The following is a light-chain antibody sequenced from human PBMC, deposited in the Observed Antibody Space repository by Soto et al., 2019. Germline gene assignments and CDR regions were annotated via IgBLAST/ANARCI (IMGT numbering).Light chain of an antibody. V-gene: IGLV1-40*01. Sequence: QSVLTQPPSVSGAPGQRVTISCTGSSSNIGAGYDVHWYQQVPGTAPKLLIHGNSNRPSGVPDRFSGSKSGTSASLAITGLQAEDEADYCCQSYDRSLSGSVFGGGTKLTVL. CDR1: SSNIGAGYD. CDR3: QSYDRSLSGSV. J-gene: IGLJ2*01. CDR2: GNS.